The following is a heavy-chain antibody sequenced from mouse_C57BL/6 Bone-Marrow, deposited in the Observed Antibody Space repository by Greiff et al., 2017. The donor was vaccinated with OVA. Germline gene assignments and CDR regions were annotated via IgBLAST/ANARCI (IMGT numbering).Heavy chain of an antibody. Sequence: VKLMESGPGLVQPSQSLSITCTVSGFSLTSYGVHWVRQSPGKGLEWLGVIWSGGSTDYNAAFISRLSISKDNSKSQVFFKMNSLQADDTAIYYCAIIYEGYYYFDYWGQGTTLTVSS. CDR2: IWSGGST. CDR3: AIIYEGYYYFDY. CDR1: GFSLTSYG. V-gene: IGHV2-2*01. D-gene: IGHD2-3*01. J-gene: IGHJ2*01.